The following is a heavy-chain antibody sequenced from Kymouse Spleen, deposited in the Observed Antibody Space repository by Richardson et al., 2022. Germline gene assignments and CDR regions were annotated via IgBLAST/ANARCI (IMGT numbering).Heavy chain of an antibody. V-gene: IGHV3-33*01. D-gene: IGHD3-10*01. CDR3: ASAYYYGSGSYRLFDY. CDR1: GFTFSSYG. Sequence: QVQLVESGGGVVQPGRSLRLSCAASGFTFSSYGMHWVRQAPGKGLEWVAVIWYDGSNKYYADSVKGRFTISRDNSKNTLYLQMNSLRAEDTAVYYCASAYYYGSGSYRLFDYWGQGTLVTVSS. J-gene: IGHJ4*02. CDR2: IWYDGSNK.